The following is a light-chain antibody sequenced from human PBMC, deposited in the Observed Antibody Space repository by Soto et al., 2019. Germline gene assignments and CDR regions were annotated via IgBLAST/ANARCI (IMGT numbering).Light chain of an antibody. CDR3: QQYDSYWT. CDR1: QRISSW. Sequence: DIQMTQSPSTLSASVGDRVTITCRASQRISSWLSCYQQKPGKAPKPLIYKASNLKNGVPSRFSGSGSGTEFTLTISSLQPDDFATYYCQQYDSYWTFGQGTRLEIK. J-gene: IGKJ5*01. CDR2: KAS. V-gene: IGKV1-5*03.